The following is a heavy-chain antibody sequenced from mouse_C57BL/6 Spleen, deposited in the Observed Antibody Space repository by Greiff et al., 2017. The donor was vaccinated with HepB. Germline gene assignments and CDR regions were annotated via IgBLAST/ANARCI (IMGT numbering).Heavy chain of an antibody. V-gene: IGHV1-4*01. CDR1: GYTFTSYT. CDR3: APLYYYGSSYYFDY. J-gene: IGHJ2*01. CDR2: INPSSGYT. Sequence: VQRVESGAELARPGASVKMSCKASGYTFTSYTMHWVKQRPGQGLEWIGYINPSSGYTKYNQKFKDKATLTADKSSSTAYMQLSSLTSEDSAVYYCAPLYYYGSSYYFDYWGQGTTLTVSS. D-gene: IGHD1-1*01.